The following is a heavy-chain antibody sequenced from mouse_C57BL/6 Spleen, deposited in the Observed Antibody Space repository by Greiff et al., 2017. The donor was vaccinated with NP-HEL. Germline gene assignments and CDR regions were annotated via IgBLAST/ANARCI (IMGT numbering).Heavy chain of an antibody. CDR2: INYDGSST. D-gene: IGHD1-1*01. J-gene: IGHJ1*03. CDR3: ARRKAYYYGSTYWYFDV. CDR1: GFTFSDYY. V-gene: IGHV5-16*01. Sequence: EVKLEESEGGLVQPGSSMKLSCTASGFTFSDYYMAWVRQVPEKGLEWVANINYDGSSTYYLDSLKSRFIISRDNAKNILYLQMSSLKSEDTATYYCARRKAYYYGSTYWYFDVWGTGTTVTVSS.